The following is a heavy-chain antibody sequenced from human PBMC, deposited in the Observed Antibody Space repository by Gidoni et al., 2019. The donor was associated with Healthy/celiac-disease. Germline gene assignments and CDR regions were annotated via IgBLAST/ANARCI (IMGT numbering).Heavy chain of an antibody. CDR1: GYSISSGYY. CDR3: ARTGRVIPDY. CDR2: IYHSGST. J-gene: IGHJ4*02. Sequence: QVQLQESGPGLLKPSETRSLTCTVSGYSISSGYYWGWIRQPPGKGLEWIGSIYHSGSTYYNPSLKSRVTISVDTSKNQFSLKLSSVTAADTAVYYCARTGRVIPDYWGQGTLVTVSS. V-gene: IGHV4-38-2*02. D-gene: IGHD3-16*02.